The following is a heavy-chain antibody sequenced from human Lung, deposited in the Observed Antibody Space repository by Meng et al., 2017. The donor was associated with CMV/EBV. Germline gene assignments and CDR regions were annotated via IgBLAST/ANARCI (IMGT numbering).Heavy chain of an antibody. CDR1: GFTFSSYG. V-gene: IGHV3-30*02. CDR2: IRYDGSNK. CDR3: AKGGDYDSSGDY. J-gene: IGHJ4*02. Sequence: GGSLRLSCAASGFTFSSYGMHWVRQAPGKGLEWVAFIRYDGSNKYYADSVKGRFTISRDNSKNTLYLQMNSLRAGDTAVYYCAKGGDYDSSGDYWGQGTLVTVSS. D-gene: IGHD3-22*01.